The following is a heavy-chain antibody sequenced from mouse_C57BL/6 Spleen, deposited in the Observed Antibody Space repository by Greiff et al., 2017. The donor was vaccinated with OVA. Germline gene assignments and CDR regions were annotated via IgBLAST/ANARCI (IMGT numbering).Heavy chain of an antibody. CDR2: IYPGNSDT. Sequence: EVKLMESGTVLARPGASVKMSCKTSGYTFTSYWMHWVKQRPGQGLEWIGAIYPGNSDTSYNQKFKGKAKLTAVTSVSTAYMELSSLTNEDSAVYYCTRLANYFDYWGQGTTRTVSS. J-gene: IGHJ2*01. V-gene: IGHV1-5*01. CDR3: TRLANYFDY. CDR1: GYTFTSYW.